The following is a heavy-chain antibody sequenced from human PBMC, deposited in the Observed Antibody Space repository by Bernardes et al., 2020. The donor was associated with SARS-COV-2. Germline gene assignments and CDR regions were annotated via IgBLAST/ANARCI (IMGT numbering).Heavy chain of an antibody. Sequence: ASVKVSCKASGYMFTSYGISWVRQAPGQGLEWLGWISPFIGKTNYEQKLQGRVSMTTDTSTSTAYMELRSLTSDDTAVYYCARRRGYNDYWGQGTLVTVSS. CDR2: ISPFIGKT. J-gene: IGHJ4*02. D-gene: IGHD6-25*01. V-gene: IGHV1-18*01. CDR3: ARRRGYNDY. CDR1: GYMFTSYG.